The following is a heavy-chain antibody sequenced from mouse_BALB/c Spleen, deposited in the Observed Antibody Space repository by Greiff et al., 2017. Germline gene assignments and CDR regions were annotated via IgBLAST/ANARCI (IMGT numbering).Heavy chain of an antibody. J-gene: IGHJ2*01. CDR2: IDPENGNT. Sequence: EVQLQQSGAELVRPGALVKLSCKASGFNFTDYYMHWVKQRPEQGLEWIGWIDPENGNTIYDPKFQGKASITADTSSNTAYLQLSSLTSEDTAVYYCARPYYGSSYYFDYWGQGTTLTVSS. CDR3: ARPYYGSSYYFDY. V-gene: IGHV14-1*02. D-gene: IGHD1-1*01. CDR1: GFNFTDYY.